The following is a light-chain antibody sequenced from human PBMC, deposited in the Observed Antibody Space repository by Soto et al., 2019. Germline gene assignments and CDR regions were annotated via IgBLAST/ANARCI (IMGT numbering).Light chain of an antibody. Sequence: QSVLTQPPSVSGAPGQRVTISCTGSSSNIGAGYDVHWYQQLPGTAPKLLIYGNNNRPSGVPDRFSGSKSGTSASLAITGFQAEDEADYYCQSYDSSLSGYVFGTGTKLTVL. J-gene: IGLJ1*01. CDR3: QSYDSSLSGYV. V-gene: IGLV1-40*01. CDR2: GNN. CDR1: SSNIGAGYD.